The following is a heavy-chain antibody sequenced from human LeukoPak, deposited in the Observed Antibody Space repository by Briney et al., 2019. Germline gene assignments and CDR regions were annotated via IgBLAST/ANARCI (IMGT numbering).Heavy chain of an antibody. Sequence: SETLSLTCAVSGDSISSGGYSWSWIRQPPGKGLEWIGYIYHSGSTYYNPSLKSRVTISVDRSKNQFSLKLSSVTAADTAVYYCARGGYYYVFDYWGQGTLVTVSS. D-gene: IGHD3-22*01. CDR3: ARGGYYYVFDY. J-gene: IGHJ4*02. V-gene: IGHV4-30-2*01. CDR1: GDSISSGGYS. CDR2: IYHSGST.